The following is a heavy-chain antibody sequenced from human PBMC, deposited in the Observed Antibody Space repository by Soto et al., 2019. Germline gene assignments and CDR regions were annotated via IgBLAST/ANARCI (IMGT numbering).Heavy chain of an antibody. CDR3: ARDNGMAGSFDP. Sequence: EVQLVESGGGLVQPGGPLRLSCAASGFTFSSYSMNWVRQAPGKGLEWVSYISFSSSTIFYADSVRGRFTISRDNAKNSLYLQMNTLRAEDTAVYYCARDNGMAGSFDPWGQGTLVTVSS. CDR1: GFTFSSYS. CDR2: ISFSSSTI. V-gene: IGHV3-48*01. D-gene: IGHD2-8*01. J-gene: IGHJ5*02.